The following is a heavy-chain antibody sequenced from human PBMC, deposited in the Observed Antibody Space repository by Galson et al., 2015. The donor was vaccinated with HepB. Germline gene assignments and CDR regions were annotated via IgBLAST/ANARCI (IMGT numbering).Heavy chain of an antibody. Sequence: SLRLSCAASGFTFSSYAMHWVRQAPGKGLERVAVISYDGSNKYYADSVKGRFTISRDNSKNTLYLQMNSLRTEDTAVYYCARDQRYFDWISSYYYYGMDVWGQGTTVTVSS. V-gene: IGHV3-30-3*01. CDR1: GFTFSSYA. D-gene: IGHD3-9*01. CDR2: ISYDGSNK. CDR3: ARDQRYFDWISSYYYYGMDV. J-gene: IGHJ6*02.